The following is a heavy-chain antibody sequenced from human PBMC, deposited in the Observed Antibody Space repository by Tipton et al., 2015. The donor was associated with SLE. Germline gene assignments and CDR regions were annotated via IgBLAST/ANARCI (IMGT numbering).Heavy chain of an antibody. CDR2: IYTSGTT. Sequence: TLSLTCTVSGGSVSGYYWSWIRQPAGKGLEWIGRIYTSGTTNYNPSLKGRVTVSLDTSKTQFSLKLNSVTAADTAVYYCARGSDDYGDYGVDYWGQGTLVTVSS. CDR1: GGSVSGYY. CDR3: ARGSDDYGDYGVDY. D-gene: IGHD4-17*01. J-gene: IGHJ4*02. V-gene: IGHV4-4*07.